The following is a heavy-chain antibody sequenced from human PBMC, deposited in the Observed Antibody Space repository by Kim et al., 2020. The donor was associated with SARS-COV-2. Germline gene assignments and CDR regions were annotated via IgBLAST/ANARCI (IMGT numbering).Heavy chain of an antibody. Sequence: HYEEDVRGRIAVRPDISTNQFSLQLNCVTAEDTAVYYCARDAPVESHFDCWGQGTMVTVSS. V-gene: IGHV6-1*01. D-gene: IGHD3-3*01. J-gene: IGHJ4*02. CDR3: ARDAPVESHFDC.